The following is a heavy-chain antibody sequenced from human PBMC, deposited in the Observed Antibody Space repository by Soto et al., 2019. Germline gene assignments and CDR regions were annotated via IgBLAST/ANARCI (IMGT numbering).Heavy chain of an antibody. Sequence: ESGGGVVQPGRSLRLSCAASGFPFRSYAMHWVRQVPGKGLEWVALISYDGTNKYYADSVKGRFTISRDNSKNTLYLQMNSLRAEDTAVYYCASSQYCSVGSCYSNWGQGTLVTVSS. V-gene: IGHV3-30-3*01. J-gene: IGHJ4*02. D-gene: IGHD2-15*01. CDR2: ISYDGTNK. CDR1: GFPFRSYA. CDR3: ASSQYCSVGSCYSN.